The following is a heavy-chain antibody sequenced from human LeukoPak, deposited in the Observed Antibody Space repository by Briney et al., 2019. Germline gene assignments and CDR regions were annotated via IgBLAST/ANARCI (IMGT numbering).Heavy chain of an antibody. CDR3: AKDRAGYSSGWFDY. V-gene: IGHV3-9*01. CDR2: ISWNSGSI. Sequence: GGSLRLSCAASGFTFDDYAMHWVRQAPGKGLEWVSGISWNSGSIGYADSVKGRFTISRDNAKNSPYLQMNSLRAEDTALYYCAKDRAGYSSGWFDYWGQGTLVTVSS. CDR1: GFTFDDYA. D-gene: IGHD6-19*01. J-gene: IGHJ4*02.